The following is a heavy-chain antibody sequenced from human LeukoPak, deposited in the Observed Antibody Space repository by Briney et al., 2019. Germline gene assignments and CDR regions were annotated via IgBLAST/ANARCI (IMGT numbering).Heavy chain of an antibody. Sequence: PGGSLRLSCAASGFTFSSYAMHWVRQAPGKGLEWVAVISYDGSNKYYADSVKGRFTSSRDNSKNTLYLQMNSLRAEDTAVYYCARENSGYDYFVRYYYYGMDVWGQGTTVTVSS. CDR2: ISYDGSNK. D-gene: IGHD5-12*01. CDR1: GFTFSSYA. V-gene: IGHV3-30*04. CDR3: ARENSGYDYFVRYYYYGMDV. J-gene: IGHJ6*02.